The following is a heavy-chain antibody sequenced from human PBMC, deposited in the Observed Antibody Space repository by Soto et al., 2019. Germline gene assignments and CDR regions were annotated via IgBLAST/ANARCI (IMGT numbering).Heavy chain of an antibody. V-gene: IGHV4-59*04. CDR1: GGSISSYY. Sequence: SETLSLTCTVSGGSISSYYWSWIRQPPGKGLEWIGYIYHSGSIYYNPSLKSRVTISVDRSKNQVSLKLSSVTAADTAVYYCARHDYGGFGLWGQGTLVTVSS. CDR3: ARHDYGGFGL. D-gene: IGHD4-17*01. J-gene: IGHJ4*02. CDR2: IYHSGSI.